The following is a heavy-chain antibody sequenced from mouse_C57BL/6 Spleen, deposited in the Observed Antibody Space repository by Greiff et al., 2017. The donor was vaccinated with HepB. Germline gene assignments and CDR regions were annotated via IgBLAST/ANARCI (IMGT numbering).Heavy chain of an antibody. D-gene: IGHD1-1*01. CDR2: IRNKANGCTT. V-gene: IGHV7-3*01. J-gene: IGHJ4*01. Sequence: EVQLVESGGGLVQPGGSLSLSCAASGFTFTDYYMSWVRQPPGKALEWLGFIRNKANGCTTEYSASVKGRFTISRDNSQSILYLQMNALRAEDSATYYCARYYYGSSYAMDYWGQGTSVTVSS. CDR3: ARYYYGSSYAMDY. CDR1: GFTFTDYY.